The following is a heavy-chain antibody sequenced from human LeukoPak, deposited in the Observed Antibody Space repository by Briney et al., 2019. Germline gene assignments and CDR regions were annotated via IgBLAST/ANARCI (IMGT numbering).Heavy chain of an antibody. CDR3: ARDTAWGPEFDY. J-gene: IGHJ4*02. V-gene: IGHV1-69*05. D-gene: IGHD7-27*01. CDR1: GGTFSSYA. CDR2: IIPIFGTA. Sequence: SVKVSCKASGGTFSSYAISWVRQAPGQGLEWMGRIIPIFGTANYAQKFQGRVTITTDESTSTAYMELSSLRSEDTAVYYCARDTAWGPEFDYWGQGTLVSVSS.